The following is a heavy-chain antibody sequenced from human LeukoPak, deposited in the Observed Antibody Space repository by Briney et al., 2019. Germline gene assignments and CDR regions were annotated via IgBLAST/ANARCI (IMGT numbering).Heavy chain of an antibody. V-gene: IGHV3-23*01. CDR3: AKGDRYCSGGSCPYYYYYYGMDV. Sequence: GGSLRLSCAASGFTFSSYAMSWVRQAPGKGLEWVSAISGSGGSTYYADSVKGRFTISRDNSRNTLYLQMNSLRAEDTAVYYCAKGDRYCSGGSCPYYYYYYGMDVWGQGTTVTVSS. D-gene: IGHD2-15*01. CDR2: ISGSGGST. CDR1: GFTFSSYA. J-gene: IGHJ6*02.